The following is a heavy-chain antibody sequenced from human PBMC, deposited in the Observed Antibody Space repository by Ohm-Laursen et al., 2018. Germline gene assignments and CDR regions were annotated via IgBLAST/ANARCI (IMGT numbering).Heavy chain of an antibody. J-gene: IGHJ3*02. CDR3: AAEPYKLGSCCAFHM. D-gene: IGHD3-10*01. Sequence: SVKVSCKTSGYTFGNSDVQWVRQVPGQRLEWIGWIVVGSGDTSYAQTYQGRLAISRDVSTSTACMELSSLRSEDTAVYFRAAEPYKLGSCCAFHMWGQGTMVIVSS. V-gene: IGHV1-58*01. CDR1: GYTFGNSD. CDR2: IVVGSGDT.